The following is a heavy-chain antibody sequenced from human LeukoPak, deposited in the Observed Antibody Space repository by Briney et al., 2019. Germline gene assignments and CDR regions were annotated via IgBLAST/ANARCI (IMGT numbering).Heavy chain of an antibody. CDR3: ARIAVAGTPLGYYGMDV. CDR2: IITAGET. J-gene: IGHJ6*02. D-gene: IGHD6-19*01. V-gene: IGHV3-13*04. Sequence: GGSLRLSCAASGFTFSSYDMHWVRQPTGKGLEWVSAIITAGETYYPGSVKGRFTISRENAKNSLYLQMNSLRAGDTAVYFCARIAVAGTPLGYYGMDVWGQGTTVTVSS. CDR1: GFTFSSYD.